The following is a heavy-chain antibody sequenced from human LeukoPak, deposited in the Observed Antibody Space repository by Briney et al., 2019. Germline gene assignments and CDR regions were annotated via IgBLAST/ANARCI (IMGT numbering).Heavy chain of an antibody. CDR2: MNPNSGNT. CDR1: GYTFTSYD. J-gene: IGHJ4*02. Sequence: GASVKVSCKASGYTFTSYDINWVRQATGQGLEWMGWMNPNSGNTGYAQKFQGRVTMTRNTSISTAYMELSSLRSEDTAVYYCATAHYDSTGYYPRFTKYYFDYWGQGTLVTVSS. V-gene: IGHV1-8*01. D-gene: IGHD3-22*01. CDR3: ATAHYDSTGYYPRFTKYYFDY.